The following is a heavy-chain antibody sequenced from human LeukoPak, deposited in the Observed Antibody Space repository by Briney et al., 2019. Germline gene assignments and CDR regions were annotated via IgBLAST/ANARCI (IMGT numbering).Heavy chain of an antibody. J-gene: IGHJ4*02. CDR2: ISYDGSNK. D-gene: IGHD3-9*01. V-gene: IGHV3-30*18. CDR3: AKDYDIEAGTYFDY. CDR1: GFTFSSYG. Sequence: GGSLRLSCAASGFTFSSYGMHWVRQAPGKGLEWVAVISYDGSNKYYADSVKGRFTISRDNSKNTLYLQMNSLRAEDTAVYYCAKDYDIEAGTYFDYWGQGTLVTVSS.